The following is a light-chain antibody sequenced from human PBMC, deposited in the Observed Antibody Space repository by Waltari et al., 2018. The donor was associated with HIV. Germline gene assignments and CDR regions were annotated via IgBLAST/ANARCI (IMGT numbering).Light chain of an antibody. Sequence: QSVMTQPPSVSAAPGQQVTISCSGISNIGVNSVSWYQQVPGTAPKLLIYDNNKRPSGIPDRFSGSRSGTSATLDISGLQPGDEADYYCGTWDYSLDSGVFGGGTKLTVL. CDR1: ISNIGVNS. J-gene: IGLJ3*02. V-gene: IGLV1-51*01. CDR2: DNN. CDR3: GTWDYSLDSGV.